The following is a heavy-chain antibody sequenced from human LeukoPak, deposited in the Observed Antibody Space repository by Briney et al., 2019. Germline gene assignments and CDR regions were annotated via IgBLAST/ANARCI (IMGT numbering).Heavy chain of an antibody. D-gene: IGHD3-10*01. Sequence: GGSLRLSCVASGFSFTSYAMSWVRQAPARGLEWVSRLRGNDDTFYADSMKRRFTLSREHSRNKVYLQLKSLTVDDTAVYYWAKASWVSDADAVLRGQGTLVTVSS. CDR3: AKASWVSDADAVL. J-gene: IGHJ4*02. CDR2: LRGNDDT. CDR1: GFSFTSYA. V-gene: IGHV3-23*01.